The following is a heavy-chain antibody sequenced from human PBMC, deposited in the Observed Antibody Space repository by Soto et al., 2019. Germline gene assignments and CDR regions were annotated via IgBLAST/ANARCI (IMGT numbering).Heavy chain of an antibody. CDR3: VRARVPAAITY. D-gene: IGHD2-2*01. J-gene: IGHJ4*02. Sequence: SETLSLTCTVSGASISSGDYFLSWIRQPPGKSLEWIGYIYYTESTYYNPSLASRLSISIDTSKNQFSLKLSSVTAADTAMYYCVRARVPAAITYWGQGTQVTVSS. CDR1: GASISSGDYF. CDR2: IYYTEST. V-gene: IGHV4-30-4*01.